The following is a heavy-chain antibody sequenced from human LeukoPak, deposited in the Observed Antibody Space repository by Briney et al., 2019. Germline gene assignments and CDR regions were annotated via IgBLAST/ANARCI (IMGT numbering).Heavy chain of an antibody. CDR2: LTGSGGNT. J-gene: IGHJ6*03. V-gene: IGHV3-23*01. D-gene: IGHD3-10*01. CDR1: GFTFSSYA. Sequence: GGSLRLSCAASGFTFSSYAMSWVRQAPGKGLEWVSGLTGSGGNTYYADSVKGRFTISRDNSKNTLSLQMNSLKAEDAAVYYCVKFRGNQHYNHHMDVWGKGTTVTVSS. CDR3: VKFRGNQHYNHHMDV.